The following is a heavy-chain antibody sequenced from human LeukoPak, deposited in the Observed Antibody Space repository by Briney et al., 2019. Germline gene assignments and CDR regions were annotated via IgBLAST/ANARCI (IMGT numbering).Heavy chain of an antibody. CDR1: GYTFTSYG. Sequence: ASVKVSCKASGYTFTSYGISWVRQAPGQGLEWMGGIIPIFGTANYAQKFQGRVTITTDESTSTAYMELSSLRSEDTAVYYCARDRSSSWRLDYWGQGTLVTVSS. D-gene: IGHD6-13*01. J-gene: IGHJ4*02. CDR2: IIPIFGTA. V-gene: IGHV1-69*05. CDR3: ARDRSSSWRLDY.